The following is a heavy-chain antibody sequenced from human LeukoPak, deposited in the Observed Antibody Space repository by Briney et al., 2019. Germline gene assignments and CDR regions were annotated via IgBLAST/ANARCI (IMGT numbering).Heavy chain of an antibody. V-gene: IGHV1-3*01. CDR3: ARLGVYSYGYY. D-gene: IGHD5-18*01. Sequence: ASVKVSCKAYGYTFTSYAMHWVRQAPGQRLERMGWINAGNGNTKYSQKFQGRVTITWDTSASTAYMELSSLRSEDKAVYYCARLGVYSYGYYWGQGTLVTVSS. J-gene: IGHJ4*02. CDR1: GYTFTSYA. CDR2: INAGNGNT.